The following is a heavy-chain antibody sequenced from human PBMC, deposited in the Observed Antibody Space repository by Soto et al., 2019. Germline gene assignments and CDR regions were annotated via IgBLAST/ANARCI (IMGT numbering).Heavy chain of an antibody. J-gene: IGHJ6*02. V-gene: IGHV5-51*01. CDR3: ARLGTMVRGVIGGMDV. Sequence: PGESLKISCKGSGYSFTSYWIGWVRQMPGKGLEWMGIIYPGDSATRYSPSFQGQVTISADKSISTAYLQWSSLKASDTAMYYCARLGTMVRGVIGGMDVWGQGTTVTVSS. D-gene: IGHD3-10*01. CDR1: GYSFTSYW. CDR2: IYPGDSAT.